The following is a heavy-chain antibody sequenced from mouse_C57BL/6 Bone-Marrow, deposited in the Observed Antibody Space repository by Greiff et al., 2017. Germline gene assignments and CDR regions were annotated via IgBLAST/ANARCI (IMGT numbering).Heavy chain of an antibody. CDR3: ARHEVRIYDGFSWFAY. CDR1: GYTFTEYT. CDR2: FYPGSGSI. J-gene: IGHJ3*01. Sequence: QVQLKESGAELVKPGASVKLSCKASGYTFTEYTIHWVKQRSGQGLEWIGWFYPGSGSIKYNEKFKDKDTLTADKSSSTVYMELSRLTSEDSAVYFCARHEVRIYDGFSWFAYWGQGTLVTVSA. D-gene: IGHD2-3*01. V-gene: IGHV1-62-2*01.